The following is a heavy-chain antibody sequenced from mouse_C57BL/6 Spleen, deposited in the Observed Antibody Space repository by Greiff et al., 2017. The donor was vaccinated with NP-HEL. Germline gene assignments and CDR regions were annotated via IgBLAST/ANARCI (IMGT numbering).Heavy chain of an antibody. Sequence: EVQLQQSGAELVRPGASVKLSCPASGFYIKDDYIPWVKQRPEQGLEWIGWVGPENGDYGYAPKFTGQATITADTSSNTAYLQLSSRTSEDTDVYYCTTEGDGHGGYFDVWGTGTTVTVSS. V-gene: IGHV14-4*01. CDR3: TTEGDGHGGYFDV. J-gene: IGHJ1*03. CDR1: GFYIKDDY. D-gene: IGHD2-3*01. CDR2: VGPENGDY.